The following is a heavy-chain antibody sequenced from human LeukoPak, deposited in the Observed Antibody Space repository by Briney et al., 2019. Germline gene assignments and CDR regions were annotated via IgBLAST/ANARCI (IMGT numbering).Heavy chain of an antibody. CDR3: ARGKWDGGNTDY. Sequence: GGSLRLSCAASGFTFSSYAMSWVRQAPGKGLEWVSAISGSGGSTYYADSVKGRFTISRDNSKNTLYLQMNSLRAEDTAVYYCARGKWDGGNTDYWGQGTLVTVSS. J-gene: IGHJ4*02. CDR1: GFTFSSYA. CDR2: ISGSGGST. V-gene: IGHV3-23*01. D-gene: IGHD4-23*01.